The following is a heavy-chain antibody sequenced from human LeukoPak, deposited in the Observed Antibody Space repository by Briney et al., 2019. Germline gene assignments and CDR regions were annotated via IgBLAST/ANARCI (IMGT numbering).Heavy chain of an antibody. CDR3: AKSGSTSWYLDY. CDR2: ISGSGDNNDNT. CDR1: GFTFSTYA. V-gene: IGHV3-23*01. J-gene: IGHJ4*02. Sequence: GGSLRLSCAASGFTFSTYAMSWVRQAPGKGLEWVSAISGSGDNNDNTYYADSVKGQFTISRDNSKNTLYLQMSSLRAEDAAVYYCAKSGSTSWYLDYWGQGTLVTVSS. D-gene: IGHD6-13*01.